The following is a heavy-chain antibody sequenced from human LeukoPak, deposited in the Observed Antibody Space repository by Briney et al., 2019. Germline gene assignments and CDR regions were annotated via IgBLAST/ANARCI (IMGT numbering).Heavy chain of an antibody. J-gene: IGHJ5*02. CDR2: INPNSGGT. D-gene: IGHD2-15*01. V-gene: IGHV1-2*06. Sequence: GASVKVSCKXSGYTFTGYYMYWVRQAPGQGLEWMGRINPNSGGTDYAQNFQGRVTMTRDTSISTAYMELSRLRSDDTAVYYCARGYCSGGTCYLVENWFDPWGQGTLVTVSS. CDR1: GYTFTGYY. CDR3: ARGYCSGGTCYLVENWFDP.